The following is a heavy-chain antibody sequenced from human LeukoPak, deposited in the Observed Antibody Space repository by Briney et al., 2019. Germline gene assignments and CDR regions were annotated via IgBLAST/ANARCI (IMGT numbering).Heavy chain of an antibody. CDR1: GGSINSYY. Sequence: SETLSLTCTVSGGSINSYYWSWIRQPAGKGLEWIGRIYTSGSTNYNPSLKSRVTISVDKSKNQFSLKLSSVTAADTAVYYCARAIAVAYKDAFDIWGQGTMVTVSS. J-gene: IGHJ3*02. CDR2: IYTSGST. CDR3: ARAIAVAYKDAFDI. V-gene: IGHV4-4*07. D-gene: IGHD6-19*01.